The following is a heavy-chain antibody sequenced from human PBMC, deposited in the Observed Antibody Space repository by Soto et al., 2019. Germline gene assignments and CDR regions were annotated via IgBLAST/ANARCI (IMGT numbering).Heavy chain of an antibody. CDR2: IYYSGST. Sequence: SETLSLTCTVSGGSISSGGYYWSWIRQHPGKGLEWIGYIYYSGSTYYNPSLKSRVTISVDTSKNQFSLKLSSVTAADTAVYYCVGYGEDGGLGYYYYMDVWGKGTTVTVSS. CDR3: VGYGEDGGLGYYYYMDV. D-gene: IGHD5-12*01. V-gene: IGHV4-31*03. CDR1: GGSISSGGYY. J-gene: IGHJ6*03.